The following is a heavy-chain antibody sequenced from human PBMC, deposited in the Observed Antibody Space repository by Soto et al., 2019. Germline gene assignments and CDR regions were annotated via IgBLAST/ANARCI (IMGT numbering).Heavy chain of an antibody. Sequence: ASVKVYCKVSGYTLTELAMHWVREAHGKGLEWMGGFDPEDGETIYAQKFQGRVTMTEDTSTDTAYMELSSLRSEDTAVYYCATDGDHHYDSSGYHAFDIWGQGTMVTVS. J-gene: IGHJ3*02. D-gene: IGHD3-22*01. V-gene: IGHV1-24*01. CDR1: GYTLTELA. CDR3: ATDGDHHYDSSGYHAFDI. CDR2: FDPEDGET.